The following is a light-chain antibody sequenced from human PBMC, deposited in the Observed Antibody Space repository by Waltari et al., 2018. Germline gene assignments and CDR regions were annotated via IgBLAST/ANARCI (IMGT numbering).Light chain of an antibody. J-gene: IGKJ3*01. CDR1: QSISRF. CDR3: QNYDTAPFT. Sequence: DIQMTQSPSSLSASVGDRVTITCRASQSISRFLNWYQQKPGKAPKLLIYAASSLQSGVPSRFSGSGSGTEFTLTIDSLQPEDLATYYCQNYDTAPFTFGPGTKVDLK. CDR2: AAS. V-gene: IGKV1-39*01.